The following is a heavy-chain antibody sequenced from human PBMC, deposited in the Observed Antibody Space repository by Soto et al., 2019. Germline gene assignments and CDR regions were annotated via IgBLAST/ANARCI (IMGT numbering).Heavy chain of an antibody. CDR1: GGSISNSY. CDR2: IFYSGTT. J-gene: IGHJ3*02. CDR3: ARVETAVTTYSFDI. D-gene: IGHD4-17*01. Sequence: PSETLSLTCTVSGGSISNSYWSWIRQPPGKGLEWIGYIFYSGTTNYNPSLKSRVTTSIDTSKNQFTLKLSSVTAADTAIYYCARVETAVTTYSFDIWGQGTVVT. V-gene: IGHV4-59*01.